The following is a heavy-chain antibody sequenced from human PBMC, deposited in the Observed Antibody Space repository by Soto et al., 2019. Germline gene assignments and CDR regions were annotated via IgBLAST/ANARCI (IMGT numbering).Heavy chain of an antibody. D-gene: IGHD1-26*01. CDR1: GFTFTSSA. CDR2: IVVGSGNT. J-gene: IGHJ4*02. CDR3: AARALVGATSNYFDY. V-gene: IGHV1-58*01. Sequence: QMQLVQSGPEVKKPVTSVKVSCKASGFTFTSSAVQWVRQARGQRLEWIGWIVVGSGNTNYAQKFQERVTITRDMSTSTAYMELSSLRSEDTAVYYCAARALVGATSNYFDYWGQGTLVTVSS.